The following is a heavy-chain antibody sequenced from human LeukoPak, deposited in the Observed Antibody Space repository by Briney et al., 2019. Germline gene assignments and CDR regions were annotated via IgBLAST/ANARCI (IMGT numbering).Heavy chain of an antibody. V-gene: IGHV3-33*06. J-gene: IGHJ3*02. CDR2: IWYGGSNK. CDR3: AKDWGEYCSSTSCQDAFDI. D-gene: IGHD2-2*01. Sequence: GRSLRLSCAASGFTFCSFGMHWVRQAPGEGVEWVAVIWYGGSNKYSADSVKGRFTTSRDNSKNTLYLQMNSLRAEDTAVYYCAKDWGEYCSSTSCQDAFDIWGQGTMVTVSS. CDR1: GFTFCSFG.